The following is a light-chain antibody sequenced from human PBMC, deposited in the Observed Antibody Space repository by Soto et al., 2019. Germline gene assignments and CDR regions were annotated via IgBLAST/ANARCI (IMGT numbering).Light chain of an antibody. CDR2: EVT. CDR3: SSYASGSIYV. Sequence: QSVLTQPASVSGSPGQSISISCTGTSFDVGGFNSVSWYQQHPGKVPKPMIFEVTNRPAGISSRFSGSKSGNTASLSISGLQAEDEADYYCSSYASGSIYVFGTGTKAPS. V-gene: IGLV2-14*01. J-gene: IGLJ1*01. CDR1: SFDVGGFNS.